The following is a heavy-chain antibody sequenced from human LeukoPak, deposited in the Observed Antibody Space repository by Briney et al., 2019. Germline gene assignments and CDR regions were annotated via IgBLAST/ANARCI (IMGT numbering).Heavy chain of an antibody. CDR2: INWNGGST. CDR3: ARAYSERYGLGYYYMDV. J-gene: IGHJ6*03. CDR1: GFTFDDYG. D-gene: IGHD1-26*01. Sequence: GGSLRLSCAASGFTFDDYGMSWVRQAPGKGLEWVSGINWNGGSTGYADSVKGRFTISRDNAKKSVYLQMNSLRAEDTAVYYCARAYSERYGLGYYYMDVWGKGTTVTISS. V-gene: IGHV3-20*04.